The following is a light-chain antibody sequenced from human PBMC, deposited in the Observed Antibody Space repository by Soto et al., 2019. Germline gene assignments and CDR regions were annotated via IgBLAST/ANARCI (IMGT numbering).Light chain of an antibody. Sequence: QSVLTQPPSVSGAPGQTVTISCPGSSSNIGAGYHVYWYMQLPGKAPKLLIFGNTNRPSGVPDRFSGSRSGSSASLAISGLQAEDEADYYCQTYDKSLGGWVFGGGTKLTVL. V-gene: IGLV1-40*01. CDR2: GNT. J-gene: IGLJ3*02. CDR3: QTYDKSLGGWV. CDR1: SSNIGAGYH.